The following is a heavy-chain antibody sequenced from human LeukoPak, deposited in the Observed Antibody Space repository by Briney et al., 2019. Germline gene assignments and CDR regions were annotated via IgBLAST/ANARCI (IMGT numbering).Heavy chain of an antibody. D-gene: IGHD1-14*01. CDR3: ARRPDDY. Sequence: SETLSLTCAVSGYSISSGYYWGWIRQPPGKGLEWIGSIYHSGSTYYNPSLKSRVTISVDTSKNQFSLKLSSVTAADTAVHYCARRPDDYWGQGTLVTVSS. J-gene: IGHJ4*02. V-gene: IGHV4-38-2*01. CDR1: GYSISSGYY. CDR2: IYHSGST.